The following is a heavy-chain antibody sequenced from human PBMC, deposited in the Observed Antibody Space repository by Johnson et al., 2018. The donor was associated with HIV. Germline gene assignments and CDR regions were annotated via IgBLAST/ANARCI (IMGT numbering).Heavy chain of an antibody. Sequence: VQLVESGGGLVKPGGSLRLSCAASGFTFDMYWMHWVRQAPGKGLVWVSRINSFGSSPSSADFVKGRFTISRDNAKNTLYLQMNSLRAEDTAVYYCARAWSLGAFDIWGQGTMVTVSS. D-gene: IGHD2-15*01. CDR2: INSFGSSP. V-gene: IGHV3-74*02. CDR1: GFTFDMYW. CDR3: ARAWSLGAFDI. J-gene: IGHJ3*02.